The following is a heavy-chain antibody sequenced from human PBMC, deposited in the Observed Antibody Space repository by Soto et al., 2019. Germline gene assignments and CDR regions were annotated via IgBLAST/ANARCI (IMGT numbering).Heavy chain of an antibody. V-gene: IGHV3-15*01. D-gene: IGHD6-25*01. CDR2: IQSKTDGGTT. Sequence: GGSLRLSCAASGFTFSNAWMSWVRQAPGKGLEWVGRIQSKTDGGTTDYAAPVKGRFTISRDDSKNTVYLQMNSLKTEDTAVYYCTTDDMAATYDYWGQGTLVTVSS. CDR3: TTDDMAATYDY. CDR1: GFTFSNAW. J-gene: IGHJ4*02.